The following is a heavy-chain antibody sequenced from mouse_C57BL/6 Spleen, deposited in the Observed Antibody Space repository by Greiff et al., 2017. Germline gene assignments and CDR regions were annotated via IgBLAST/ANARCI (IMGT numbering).Heavy chain of an antibody. Sequence: VKLQESGAELARPGASVKLSCKASGYTFTSYGISWVKQRTGQGLEWIGEIYPRSGNTYYNEKFKGKATLPADKSSSTAYMELRRLTSEDSAVYVGERESVITTVVAGDYWGQGTTLTVSS. CDR3: ERESVITTVVAGDY. CDR2: IYPRSGNT. V-gene: IGHV1-81*01. CDR1: GYTFTSYG. D-gene: IGHD1-1*01. J-gene: IGHJ2*01.